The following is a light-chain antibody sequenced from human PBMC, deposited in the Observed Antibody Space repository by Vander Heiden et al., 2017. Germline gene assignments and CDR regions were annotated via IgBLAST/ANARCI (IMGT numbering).Light chain of an antibody. Sequence: SYVLTQPPSVSVAPGQTARLTCEANNFGRKSVHWYQQKPGQAPVLVVYDDGARPSGIPERFSGSNSGNTATLTISRVEAGDEADYYCQVWDSSSDHPVFGGGTKLTVL. CDR2: DDG. CDR3: QVWDSSSDHPV. V-gene: IGLV3-21*02. CDR1: NFGRKS. J-gene: IGLJ2*01.